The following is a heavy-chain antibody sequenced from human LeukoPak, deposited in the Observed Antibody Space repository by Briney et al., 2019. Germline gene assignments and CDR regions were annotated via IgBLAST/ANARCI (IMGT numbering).Heavy chain of an antibody. J-gene: IGHJ4*02. CDR3: ARAGTIFGVVD. Sequence: ASVKVSCKASGYTFTSYDINWVRQATGQGLEWMGWMNPNSGNTGYAQKFQGTVTITRNTSISTAYMELSSLRSEDTAVYYCARAGTIFGVVDWGQGTLVTVSS. CDR2: MNPNSGNT. V-gene: IGHV1-8*03. CDR1: GYTFTSYD. D-gene: IGHD3-3*01.